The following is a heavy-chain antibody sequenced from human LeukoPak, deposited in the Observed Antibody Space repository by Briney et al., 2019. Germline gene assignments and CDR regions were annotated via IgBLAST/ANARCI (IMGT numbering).Heavy chain of an antibody. Sequence: GGSLRLSCAASGFTFSRNWMYWVRQAPGKGLVWVSRINIDGSSTSYADSVKGRFTISRDNAKNTLYLQMNSLRAEDTAVYYCASGSGSYFPGYWGEGTLVTVSS. D-gene: IGHD3-10*01. CDR1: GFTFSRNW. J-gene: IGHJ4*02. V-gene: IGHV3-74*01. CDR3: ASGSGSYFPGY. CDR2: INIDGSST.